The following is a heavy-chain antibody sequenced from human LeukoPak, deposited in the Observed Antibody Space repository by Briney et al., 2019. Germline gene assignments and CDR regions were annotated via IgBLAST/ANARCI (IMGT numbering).Heavy chain of an antibody. D-gene: IGHD2-2*01. CDR1: GFTFSSYA. CDR3: ARGIVVVPAAILYYYGMDV. CDR2: ISYDGSNK. J-gene: IGHJ6*04. Sequence: GGSLRLSCAASGFTFSSYAMHWVRQAPGKGLEGVAVISYDGSNKYYADSVKGRFTISRDNSKNTLYLQMNSLRAEDTAVYYCARGIVVVPAAILYYYGMDVWGKGTTVTVSS. V-gene: IGHV3-30*04.